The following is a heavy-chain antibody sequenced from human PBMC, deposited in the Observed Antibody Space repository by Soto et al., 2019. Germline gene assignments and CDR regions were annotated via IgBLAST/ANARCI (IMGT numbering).Heavy chain of an antibody. V-gene: IGHV4-39*01. J-gene: IGHJ6*02. CDR1: RDSLSRSSYT. CDR3: ARLYGYCIRNRCLGFYAMAV. Sequence: PAETLCRTSTVARDSLSRSSYTWGWIRQPPGKGPEWIGSIYSSGSTYYNPSLNSRVTVSVDTSKNQFSLKVTSVTAADTAVYYCARLYGYCIRNRCLGFYAMAVWGHETPATVYS. CDR2: IYSSGST. D-gene: IGHD2-2*01.